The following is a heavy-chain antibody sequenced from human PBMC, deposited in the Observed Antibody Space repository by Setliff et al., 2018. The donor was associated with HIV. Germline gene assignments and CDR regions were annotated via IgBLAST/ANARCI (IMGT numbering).Heavy chain of an antibody. CDR1: RFIFNNYG. CDR2: IKEDGSEK. V-gene: IGHV3-7*01. CDR3: ARDATRGGDMDV. D-gene: IGHD2-15*01. J-gene: IGHJ6*03. Sequence: PGGSLRLSCAASRFIFNNYGIHWVRQAPGRGLECVANIKEDGSEKYYVDSVKGRFTISRDNAKDSLYLQMNNLRAEDTAVYYCARDATRGGDMDVWGKGITVTVSS.